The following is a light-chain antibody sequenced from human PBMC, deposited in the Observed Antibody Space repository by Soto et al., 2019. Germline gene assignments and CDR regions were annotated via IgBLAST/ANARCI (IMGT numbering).Light chain of an antibody. V-gene: IGLV2-14*03. J-gene: IGLJ1*01. CDR3: CAYADTFYV. CDR1: SSDVGGYNY. CDR2: EVT. Sequence: QSALTQPASVSGSPGQSITISCTGTSSDVGGYNYASWYQQHPGKAPKLIIYEVTNRPSGVSNRFSGSKSDSTASLTISGLQAEDEANYYCCAYADTFYVFGTGTKVTVL.